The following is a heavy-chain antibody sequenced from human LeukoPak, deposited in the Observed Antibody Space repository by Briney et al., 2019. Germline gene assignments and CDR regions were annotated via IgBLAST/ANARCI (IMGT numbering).Heavy chain of an antibody. D-gene: IGHD6-13*01. J-gene: IGHJ5*02. Sequence: ASVKVSCKASGYTFTSYYMHWVRQATGQGLEWMGWMNPNSGNTGYAQKFQGRVTMTRNTSISTAYMELSSLRSEDTAVYYCARGYIAAHPWGQGTLVTVSS. CDR1: GYTFTSYY. V-gene: IGHV1-8*02. CDR3: ARGYIAAHP. CDR2: MNPNSGNT.